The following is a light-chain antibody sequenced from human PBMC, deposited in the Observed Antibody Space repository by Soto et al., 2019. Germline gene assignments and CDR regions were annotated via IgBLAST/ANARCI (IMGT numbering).Light chain of an antibody. CDR1: SSDVGGYNY. J-gene: IGLJ1*01. Sequence: QSALTQPASVSGSPGQSITISCTGTSSDVGGYNYVSWYQQYPGKAPKLMIYDVSNRPSGVSNRFSGSKSGNTASLTISGLQAEDEADYYCSSYTSSSPYVLGTGTKLTVL. V-gene: IGLV2-14*01. CDR2: DVS. CDR3: SSYTSSSPYV.